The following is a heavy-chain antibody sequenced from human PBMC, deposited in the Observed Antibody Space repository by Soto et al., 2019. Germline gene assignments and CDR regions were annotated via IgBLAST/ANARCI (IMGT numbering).Heavy chain of an antibody. Sequence: SETLSLTCTVSGGSISSYYWSWIRQPPGKGLEWIGYIYYSGSTNYNPSLKSRVTISVDTSKNQFSLKLSSVTAADTAVYYCARDRSSSGWPYYYYGMDVWGQGTTVTVS. D-gene: IGHD6-19*01. CDR2: IYYSGST. CDR1: GGSISSYY. J-gene: IGHJ6*02. V-gene: IGHV4-59*01. CDR3: ARDRSSSGWPYYYYGMDV.